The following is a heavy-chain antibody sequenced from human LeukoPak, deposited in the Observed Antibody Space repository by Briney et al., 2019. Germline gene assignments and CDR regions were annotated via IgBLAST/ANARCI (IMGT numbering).Heavy chain of an antibody. CDR2: ISSSSTI. CDR1: GFTFSSYS. V-gene: IGHV3-48*04. J-gene: IGHJ4*02. D-gene: IGHD3-10*01. Sequence: GGSLRLSCAASGFTFSSYSMNWVRQAPGKGLEWVSYISSSSTIYYADSVKGRFTISRDNAKNSLYLQMNSLRAEDTALYYCAKDRYYGSGSYIDYWGQGTLVTVSS. CDR3: AKDRYYGSGSYIDY.